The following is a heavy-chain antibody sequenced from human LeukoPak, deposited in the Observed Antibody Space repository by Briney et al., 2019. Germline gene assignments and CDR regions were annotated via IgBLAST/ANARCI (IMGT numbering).Heavy chain of an antibody. CDR3: ARDCVGVATIFSYFDY. J-gene: IGHJ4*02. D-gene: IGHD5-12*01. Sequence: PGRSLRLSCAASGFTFSSYAMHWVRQAPSKGLEWVAVISYDGSNKYYADSVKGRFTISRDNSKNTLYLQMNSLRAEDTAVYYCARDCVGVATIFSYFDYWGQGTLVTVSS. CDR1: GFTFSSYA. V-gene: IGHV3-30*04. CDR2: ISYDGSNK.